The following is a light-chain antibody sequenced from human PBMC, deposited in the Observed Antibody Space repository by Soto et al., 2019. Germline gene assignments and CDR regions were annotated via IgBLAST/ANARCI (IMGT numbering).Light chain of an antibody. CDR1: QSISTD. J-gene: IGKJ1*01. CDR3: QQHNTWPRT. CDR2: SAS. V-gene: IGKV3-15*01. Sequence: EIVLTQSPATLSVSPGERATLSCRASQSISTDLAWYQQRPGQSPRLLIYSASTRATGVPAGFSGSGSGTEFTLAISSLQSEDFAIYYCQQHNTWPRTFGQGTKVEIK.